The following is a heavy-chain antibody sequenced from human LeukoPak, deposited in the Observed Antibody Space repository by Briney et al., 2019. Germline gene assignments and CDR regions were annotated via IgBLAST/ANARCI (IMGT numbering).Heavy chain of an antibody. Sequence: PSETLSLTCTVSGGSIRSSYYYWGWIRQPPGKGLEWIGSIYYSGSTYYNPSLKSRVTISVDTSKNQFSLKLSSVTAADTAVYYCARRIYDSTNYGDYWGQGTLVTVSS. CDR1: GGSIRSSYYY. V-gene: IGHV4-39*01. CDR2: IYYSGST. J-gene: IGHJ4*02. CDR3: ARRIYDSTNYGDY. D-gene: IGHD3-22*01.